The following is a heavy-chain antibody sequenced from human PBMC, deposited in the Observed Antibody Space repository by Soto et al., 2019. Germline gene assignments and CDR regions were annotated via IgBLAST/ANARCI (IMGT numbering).Heavy chain of an antibody. Sequence: QVQLVESGGGVVQPGRSLRLSCAASGFTFSSYAMHWVRQAPGKGLEWVAVISYDGSNKYYADSVKGRFTISRDNSKNMLLHQMKDLRAEEKAVEYCAGPLATWFGELFGPHAFDIWGQGTMVTVSS. CDR3: AGPLATWFGELFGPHAFDI. D-gene: IGHD3-10*01. J-gene: IGHJ3*02. CDR2: ISYDGSNK. CDR1: GFTFSSYA. V-gene: IGHV3-30-3*01.